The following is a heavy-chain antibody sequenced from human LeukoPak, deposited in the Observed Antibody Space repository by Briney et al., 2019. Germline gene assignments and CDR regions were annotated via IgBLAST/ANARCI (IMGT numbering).Heavy chain of an antibody. Sequence: SETLSLTCAVYGGSFSGYYWSWIRQPPGKGLEWIGEINHSRSTNYNPSLKSRVTISVDTSKNQFSLKLSSVTAADTAVYYCARGLQPPAMVTFDYWGQGTLVTVSS. V-gene: IGHV4-34*01. D-gene: IGHD5-18*01. J-gene: IGHJ4*02. CDR2: INHSRST. CDR1: GGSFSGYY. CDR3: ARGLQPPAMVTFDY.